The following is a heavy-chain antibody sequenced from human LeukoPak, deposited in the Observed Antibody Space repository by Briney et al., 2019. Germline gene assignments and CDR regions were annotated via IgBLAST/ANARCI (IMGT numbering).Heavy chain of an antibody. D-gene: IGHD2-2*01. CDR1: GFTFSSYG. CDR3: AKVIVVVPAAIFDYYYYMDV. V-gene: IGHV3-30*02. CDR2: IRYDGSNK. Sequence: AGGSLRLSCAASGFTFSSYGMHWVRQAPGKGLEWVAFIRYDGSNKYYADSVKGRFTISRDNSKNTLYLQMNSLRAEGTAVYYCAKVIVVVPAAIFDYYYYMDVWGKGTTVTVSS. J-gene: IGHJ6*03.